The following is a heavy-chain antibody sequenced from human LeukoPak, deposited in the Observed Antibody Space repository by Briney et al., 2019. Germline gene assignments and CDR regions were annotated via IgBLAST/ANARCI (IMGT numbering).Heavy chain of an antibody. CDR1: GYTFTSYY. Sequence: GASVKVSCKASGYTFTSYYMHWVRQAPGQGFEWMGIINPSGGSTSYAQKFQGRVTMTRDTSTSTVYMELSSLRSEDTAVYYCARDYYDSSGYKKRPNWFDPWGQGTLVTVSS. CDR2: INPSGGST. CDR3: ARDYYDSSGYKKRPNWFDP. J-gene: IGHJ5*02. V-gene: IGHV1-46*01. D-gene: IGHD3-22*01.